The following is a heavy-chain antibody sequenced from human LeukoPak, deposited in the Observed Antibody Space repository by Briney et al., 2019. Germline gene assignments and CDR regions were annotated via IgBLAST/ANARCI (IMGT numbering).Heavy chain of an antibody. CDR3: ARGMEYYDSSGYYSDYYYYMDV. CDR2: IIPILGIA. J-gene: IGHJ6*03. Sequence: ASVKVSCKASGGTFSSYAISWVRQAPGQGLEWMGRIIPILGIANYAQKFQGRVTITTDESTSTAYMELSSLRSEDTAVYYCARGMEYYDSSGYYSDYYYYMDVWGKGTTVTVSS. D-gene: IGHD3-22*01. CDR1: GGTFSSYA. V-gene: IGHV1-69*04.